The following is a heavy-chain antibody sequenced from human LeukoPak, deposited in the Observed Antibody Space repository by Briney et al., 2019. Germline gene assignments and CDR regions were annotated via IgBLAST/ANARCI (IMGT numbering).Heavy chain of an antibody. J-gene: IGHJ6*02. CDR1: GFTFSSYS. Sequence: GGSLRLSCAASGFTFSSYSMNWVRQAPGKGLEWVSSISSSSSYIYYADSVKGRFTISRDNAKNSLYLQMNSLRAEDTAVYYCARGKKNIVGDYYGMDVWGQGTTVTVSS. D-gene: IGHD2/OR15-2a*01. V-gene: IGHV3-21*01. CDR2: ISSSSSYI. CDR3: ARGKKNIVGDYYGMDV.